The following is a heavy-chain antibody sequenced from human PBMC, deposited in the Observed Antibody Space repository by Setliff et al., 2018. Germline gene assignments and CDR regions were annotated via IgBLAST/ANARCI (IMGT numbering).Heavy chain of an antibody. CDR2: IKQDGSEK. CDR1: GFTFSRYW. CDR3: ARDHAYGSSFYYYYYGMDV. Sequence: GGSLRLSCAASGFTFSRYWMSWVRQAPGKGLEWVANIKQDGSEKYYVDSVKCRFTISRDNAKNSLYLQMNILRAEDTAVYYCARDHAYGSSFYYYYYGMDVWGQGTTVTVSS. V-gene: IGHV3-7*01. J-gene: IGHJ6*02. D-gene: IGHD3-10*01.